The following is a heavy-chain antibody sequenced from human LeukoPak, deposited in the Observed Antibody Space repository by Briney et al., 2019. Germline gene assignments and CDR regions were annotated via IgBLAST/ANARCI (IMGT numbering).Heavy chain of an antibody. Sequence: PGGSLRLSCAASGFTLSTYGMNWVRQAPGKGLEWISYIGIDSGNTHYADSVKGRFTISGDKAKNSLYLQMHSLRVEDTAVYYCARDYKYAFDNWGQGTLVTVSS. J-gene: IGHJ4*02. D-gene: IGHD5-24*01. CDR1: GFTLSTYG. V-gene: IGHV3-48*01. CDR2: IGIDSGNT. CDR3: ARDYKYAFDN.